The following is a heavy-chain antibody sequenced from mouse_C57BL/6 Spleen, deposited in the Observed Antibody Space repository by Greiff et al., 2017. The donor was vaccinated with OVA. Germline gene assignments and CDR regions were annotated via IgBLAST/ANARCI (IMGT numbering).Heavy chain of an antibody. J-gene: IGHJ2*01. CDR3: ARGRGQLRLLDY. D-gene: IGHD3-2*02. CDR2: IDPSDGYT. Sequence: QVQLQQPGAELVMPGASVKLSCKASGYTFTSYWMHWVKQRPGQGLEWIGEIDPSDGYTNYNQKFKGKSTLTVDKSSSTAYMQLSSLTSEDSAVYDCARGRGQLRLLDYWGQGTTLTVSS. V-gene: IGHV1-69*01. CDR1: GYTFTSYW.